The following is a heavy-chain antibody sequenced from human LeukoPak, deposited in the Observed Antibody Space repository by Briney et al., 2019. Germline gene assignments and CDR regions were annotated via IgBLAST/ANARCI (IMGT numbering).Heavy chain of an antibody. Sequence: PSETLSLTCAVSGYSISSGYYWGWIRQPPGKGLEWIGSIYYSGSTYYNPSLKSRVTISVDTSKNQFSLKLSSVTAADTAVYYCARFYYSSSWQPIDYWGQGTLVTVSS. CDR3: ARFYYSSSWQPIDY. V-gene: IGHV4-38-2*01. CDR1: GYSISSGYY. CDR2: IYYSGST. J-gene: IGHJ4*02. D-gene: IGHD6-13*01.